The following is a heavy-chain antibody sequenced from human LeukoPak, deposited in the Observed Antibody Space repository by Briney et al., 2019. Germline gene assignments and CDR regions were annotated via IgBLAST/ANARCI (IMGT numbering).Heavy chain of an antibody. V-gene: IGHV1-69*06. J-gene: IGHJ5*02. CDR1: GGTFSSYA. CDR3: ARDVGGSSGWLPPAWLDP. CDR2: IIPIFGTA. Sequence: SVKVSCKASGGTFSSYAISWVRQAPGQGLEWMGGIIPIFGTANYAQKFQGRVTITADKSTSTAYMELSSLRSEDTAVYYCARDVGGSSGWLPPAWLDPWGQGTLVTVSS. D-gene: IGHD6-19*01.